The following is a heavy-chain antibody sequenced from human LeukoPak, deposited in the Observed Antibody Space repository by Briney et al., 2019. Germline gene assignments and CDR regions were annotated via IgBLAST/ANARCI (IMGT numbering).Heavy chain of an antibody. CDR3: ARGNTTRGGDYGMDV. J-gene: IGHJ6*04. V-gene: IGHV1-69*06. Sequence: SVKVSCKASGGTFSSYAVSCVRQAPGQGLEWMGGIIPIFGTANYAQKFQGRVTITADKSTSTAYMELSSLRSEDTAVYYCARGNTTRGGDYGMDVWGKGTTVTVSS. CDR1: GGTFSSYA. CDR2: IIPIFGTA. D-gene: IGHD3-16*01.